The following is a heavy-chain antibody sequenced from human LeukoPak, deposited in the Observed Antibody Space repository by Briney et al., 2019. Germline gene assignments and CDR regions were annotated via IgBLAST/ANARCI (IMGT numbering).Heavy chain of an antibody. Sequence: SETLSLTCTVSGISITTYYRSWIRQPPGKGLEWIGLIHYSGSTTYNPSLKSRVTISIDTSKNQFSLHLSSVTAADTAVYYCARDIREVGDSHYFDYWGQGALVTVTS. D-gene: IGHD1-26*01. CDR2: IHYSGST. J-gene: IGHJ4*02. V-gene: IGHV4-59*01. CDR3: ARDIREVGDSHYFDY. CDR1: GISITTYY.